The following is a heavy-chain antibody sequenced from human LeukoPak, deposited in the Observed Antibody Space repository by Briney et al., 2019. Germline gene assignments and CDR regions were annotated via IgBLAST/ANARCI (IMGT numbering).Heavy chain of an antibody. CDR3: ARINGQVPGYYFDY. D-gene: IGHD3-9*01. CDR1: GGSFSGYY. Sequence: PSETLSLTCAVYGGSFSGYYWSWIRQPPGKGLEWIGEINHSGSTNYNPSLKSRVTISVDTSKNQFSLKLSSVTAADTAVYYCARINGQVPGYYFDYWRQGTLVTVSS. V-gene: IGHV4-34*01. J-gene: IGHJ4*02. CDR2: INHSGST.